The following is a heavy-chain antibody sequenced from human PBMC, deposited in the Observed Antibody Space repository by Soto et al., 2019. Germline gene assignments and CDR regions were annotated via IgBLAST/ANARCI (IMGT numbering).Heavy chain of an antibody. CDR1: GGSVRTGSYH. Sequence: SETLSLTCSVSGGSVRTGSYHWSWIRQPPGEGLEWIGFIPNNGSPDYNPSLKSRVVVSIDRSKNQFSLKVNSVTAADTAVYFCARIGWGGDSWGQGTMVTVYS. CDR2: IPNNGSP. V-gene: IGHV4-61*01. J-gene: IGHJ4*02. D-gene: IGHD7-27*01. CDR3: ARIGWGGDS.